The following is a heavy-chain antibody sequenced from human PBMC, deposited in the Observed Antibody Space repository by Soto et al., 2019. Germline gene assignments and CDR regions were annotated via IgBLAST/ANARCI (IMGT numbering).Heavy chain of an antibody. V-gene: IGHV3-9*01. J-gene: IGHJ6*02. CDR3: AKDIGLVAYYYYGMDV. Sequence: GGSLRLSCAASGFTFDDYAMHWVRQAPGKGLEWVSGISWNSGSIGYADSVKGRFTISRDNAKNSLYLQMNSLRAEDTALYYCAKDIGLVAYYYYGMDVWGQGTTVTVSS. D-gene: IGHD6-19*01. CDR2: ISWNSGSI. CDR1: GFTFDDYA.